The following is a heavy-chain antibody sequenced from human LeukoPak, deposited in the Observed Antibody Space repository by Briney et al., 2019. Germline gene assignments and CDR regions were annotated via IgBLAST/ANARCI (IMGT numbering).Heavy chain of an antibody. D-gene: IGHD5-18*01. J-gene: IGHJ4*02. CDR1: GFTVTSYG. V-gene: IGHV3-23*01. CDR2: FSGTDGGT. Sequence: PGGSLRLSCAASGFTVTSYGMTWVRQAPGKGLEWVSSFSGTDGGTYYADSVKGRFTISRDNSKNTLYLQMNSLSAEDTAVYYCAKASGYSYGKYFFDSWGQGALVTVSS. CDR3: AKASGYSYGKYFFDS.